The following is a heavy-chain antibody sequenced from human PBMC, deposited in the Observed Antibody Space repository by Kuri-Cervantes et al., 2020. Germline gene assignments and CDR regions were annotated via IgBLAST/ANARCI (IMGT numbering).Heavy chain of an antibody. D-gene: IGHD2-15*01. CDR1: GFTFSSYA. CDR3: ARGNKYCSVTSCHTSFDF. CDR2: ISGSGGST. V-gene: IGHV3-23*01. Sequence: GESLKISCAASGFTFSSYAMSWVRQAPGKGLEWVSAISGSGGSTYYADSVKGRFTVSRDNSINTLYLQLSSLRPEDTAVYYCARGNKYCSVTSCHTSFDFWGQGALVTVSS. J-gene: IGHJ4*02.